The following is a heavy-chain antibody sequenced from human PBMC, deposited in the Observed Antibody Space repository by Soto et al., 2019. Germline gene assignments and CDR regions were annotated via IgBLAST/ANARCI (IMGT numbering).Heavy chain of an antibody. CDR2: ISSDGSKT. CDR1: GFSFSAYS. CDR3: ARAGQQVAVFDY. J-gene: IGHJ4*02. D-gene: IGHD6-13*01. Sequence: QVHLVESGGGVVQAGRSLRLSCAASGFSFSAYSMHWVRQAPGKGLEWLAVISSDGSKTYYAVSPKGRFTVSRDNSKNILYLQMNSLRAEDTAVYYCARAGQQVAVFDYWGQGTEVTVSS. V-gene: IGHV3-30-3*01.